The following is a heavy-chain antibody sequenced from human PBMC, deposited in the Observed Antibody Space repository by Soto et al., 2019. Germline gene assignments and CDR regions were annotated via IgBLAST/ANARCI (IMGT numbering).Heavy chain of an antibody. CDR2: ISWNSGSI. D-gene: IGHD6-19*01. CDR1: GFTFDDYA. Sequence: EVQLVESGGGLVQPGRSLRLSCAASGFTFDDYAMHWVRQAPGKGLEWVSGISWNSGSIGYADSVKGRFTISRDNAKNSLYLQMNSLRAEDTALYYGAKDFEVAGGVFDYWGQGTLVTVSS. V-gene: IGHV3-9*01. J-gene: IGHJ4*02. CDR3: AKDFEVAGGVFDY.